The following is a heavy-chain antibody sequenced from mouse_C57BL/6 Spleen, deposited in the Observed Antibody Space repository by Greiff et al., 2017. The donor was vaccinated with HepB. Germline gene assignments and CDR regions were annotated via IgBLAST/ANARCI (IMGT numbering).Heavy chain of an antibody. Sequence: QVQLQQSGPELVKPGASVKISCKASGYAFSSSWMNWVKQRPGKGLEWIGRIYPGDGDTNYNGKFKGKATLTADKSSSTAYMQLSSLTSEDSAVYFCARGDYSNYVGFAYGGQGTLVTVSA. CDR3: ARGDYSNYVGFAY. V-gene: IGHV1-82*01. CDR1: GYAFSSSW. CDR2: IYPGDGDT. J-gene: IGHJ3*01. D-gene: IGHD2-5*01.